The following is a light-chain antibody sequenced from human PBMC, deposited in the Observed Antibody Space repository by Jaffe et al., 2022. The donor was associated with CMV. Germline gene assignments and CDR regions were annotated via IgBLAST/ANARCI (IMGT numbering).Light chain of an antibody. V-gene: IGLV1-51*02. CDR3: GTWDSSLSAKV. CDR1: SSNIRNNY. Sequence: QSVLTQPPSVSAAPGQKVTISCSGSSSNIRNNYLSWYQQLPGTAPKLLMYENNKRPSGIPDRFSGSKSGTSATLGITGLQTGDEADYYCGTWDSSLSAKVFGGGTKLTVL. J-gene: IGLJ3*02. CDR2: ENN.